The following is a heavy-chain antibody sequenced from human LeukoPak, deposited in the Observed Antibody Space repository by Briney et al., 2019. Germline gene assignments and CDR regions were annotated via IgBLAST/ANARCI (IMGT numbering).Heavy chain of an antibody. V-gene: IGHV3-30*02. CDR3: AKDRASWQVVSPIDY. CDR2: PRFDGSRT. CDR1: GFTFFSHG. J-gene: IGHJ4*02. Sequence: PGGSLRLYCRTSGFTFFSHGMHWVRPAPGKGLEGVANPRFDGSRTHYADSVKGRFTISRDNSKKTVDMEMHSLRPEDTGVYFCAKDRASWQVVSPIDYWGQGILVTVSS. D-gene: IGHD2-15*01.